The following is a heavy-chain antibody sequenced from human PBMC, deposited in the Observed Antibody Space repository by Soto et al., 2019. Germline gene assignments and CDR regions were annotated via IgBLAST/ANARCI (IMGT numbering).Heavy chain of an antibody. J-gene: IGHJ4*02. D-gene: IGHD4-17*01. CDR3: PMGFSNGDYIFDY. CDR2: IKGEADGGTT. Sequence: GGSLRLSCAASGFTFNNAWMSWVRQAPGKGLEWVGRIKGEADGGTTDYAAPVKGRITISRDHSKDTLYLQMNSLKTEDIAVYYCPMGFSNGDYIFDYWGQGAPVTVSS. CDR1: GFTFNNAW. V-gene: IGHV3-15*01.